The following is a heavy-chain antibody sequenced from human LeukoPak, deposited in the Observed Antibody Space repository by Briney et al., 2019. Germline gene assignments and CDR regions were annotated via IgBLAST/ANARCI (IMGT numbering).Heavy chain of an antibody. CDR3: ARDSSAYNWTYLIVDY. D-gene: IGHD1-7*01. V-gene: IGHV1-18*01. J-gene: IGHJ4*02. Sequence: ASVKVSCKASGYTFTSYGISWVRQAPGQGLEWMGWISAYNGNTNYAQKLQGRVTMTTDTSTSTAYMELRSLRSDDTAVYYCARDSSAYNWTYLIVDYWGQGTLVTVSS. CDR1: GYTFTSYG. CDR2: ISAYNGNT.